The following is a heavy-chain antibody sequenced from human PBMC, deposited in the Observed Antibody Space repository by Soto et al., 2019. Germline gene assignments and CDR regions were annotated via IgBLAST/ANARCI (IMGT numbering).Heavy chain of an antibody. D-gene: IGHD3-10*01. CDR1: GYTFTSYG. Sequence: QVQLVQSGAEVKKPGASVKVSCKASGYTFTSYGISWVRQAPGQGLEWMGWISAYNGNTNYAQKLQGRVTMTTDTSTSTSYMELRSLRSDDTAVYYCARDNGSGNRPRGVYNWFDPWGQGTLVTVSS. CDR2: ISAYNGNT. J-gene: IGHJ5*02. V-gene: IGHV1-18*01. CDR3: ARDNGSGNRPRGVYNWFDP.